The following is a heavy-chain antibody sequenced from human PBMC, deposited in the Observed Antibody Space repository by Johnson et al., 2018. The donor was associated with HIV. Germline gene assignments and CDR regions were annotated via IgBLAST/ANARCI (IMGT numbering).Heavy chain of an antibody. J-gene: IGHJ3*02. CDR3: ARGGGSYYSGAFDI. Sequence: VQLVESGGGVIRPGGSLRLSCAASRFTFNDYGMSWVRQAPGKVLEWVSGINWNGGSTGSADSVRGRFTISRDNAKNSLYLQMNGLRAEDTALYYCARGGGSYYSGAFDIWGQGTMVTVSS. V-gene: IGHV3-20*04. CDR1: RFTFNDYG. D-gene: IGHD1-26*01. CDR2: INWNGGST.